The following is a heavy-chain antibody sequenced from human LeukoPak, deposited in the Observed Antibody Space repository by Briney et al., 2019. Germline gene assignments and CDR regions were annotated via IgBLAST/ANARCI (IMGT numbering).Heavy chain of an antibody. D-gene: IGHD5-18*01. Sequence: PGGSLRPSCAAPGFPFSKALVDWVRRAPGKGVGGVGVISYDGSNKYYADSVKGRFTISRDNSKNTLYLQMNSLRAEDTAVYYCAKVAAGGGYRYFDYWGQGTLVTVSS. CDR2: ISYDGSNK. J-gene: IGHJ4*02. V-gene: IGHV3-30*18. CDR1: GFPFSKAL. CDR3: AKVAAGGGYRYFDY.